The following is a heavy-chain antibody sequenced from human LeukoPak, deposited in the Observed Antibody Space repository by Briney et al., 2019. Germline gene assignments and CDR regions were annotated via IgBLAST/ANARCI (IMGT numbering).Heavy chain of an antibody. CDR2: INPNSGGT. Sequence: AASVKVSCKASGYTFTDYYMHWVRPAPGQGLEWMGWINPNSGGTNYAQKFQGRVTMTRNTSISTAYMELSSLRSDDTAVYYCARGQWVTTDLDVFDPWGQGTLVTVSS. CDR1: GYTFTDYY. V-gene: IGHV1-2*02. CDR3: ARGQWVTTDLDVFDP. D-gene: IGHD2-21*02. J-gene: IGHJ5*02.